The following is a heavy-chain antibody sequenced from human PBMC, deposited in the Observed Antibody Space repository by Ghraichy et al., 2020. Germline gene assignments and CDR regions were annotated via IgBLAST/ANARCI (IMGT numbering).Heavy chain of an antibody. V-gene: IGHV4-34*01. CDR1: GGSFSGYY. CDR3: ARGLKEWLKLHYYYYMDV. D-gene: IGHD5-12*01. CDR2: INHSGST. J-gene: IGHJ6*03. Sequence: SETLSLTCAVYGGSFSGYYWSWIRQPPGKGLEWIGEINHSGSTNYNPSLKSRVTISVDTSKNQFSLKLSSVTAADTAVYYCARGLKEWLKLHYYYYMDVWGKGTTVTVSS.